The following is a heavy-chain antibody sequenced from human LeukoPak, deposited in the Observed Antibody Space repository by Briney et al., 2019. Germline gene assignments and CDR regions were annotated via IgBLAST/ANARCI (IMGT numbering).Heavy chain of an antibody. CDR3: ARKISAAGSRWFDP. Sequence: SGTLSLTCAVSGGSISSGNWWSWVRQPPGKGLEWIGEIYHSGSTNYDPSLKSRVTISVDKSKNQFSLKLSSVTAADTAVYYCARKISAAGSRWFDPWGQGTLVTVSS. CDR1: GGSISSGNW. CDR2: IYHSGST. D-gene: IGHD6-13*01. V-gene: IGHV4-4*02. J-gene: IGHJ5*02.